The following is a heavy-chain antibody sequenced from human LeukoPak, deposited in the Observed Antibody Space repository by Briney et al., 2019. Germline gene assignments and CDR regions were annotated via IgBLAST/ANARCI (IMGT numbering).Heavy chain of an antibody. V-gene: IGHV3-74*01. J-gene: IGHJ4*02. CDR1: GFTFSSYW. CDR3: TRDFDFSSAI. D-gene: IGHD3-3*01. CDR2: ISPDGSTT. Sequence: GGSLRLSCAASGFTFSSYWMHWVRQAPGKGLVWVSRISPDGSTTGHADSVKGRFTTSRDNAKNTLFLQRNSLRAEDTAVYYCTRDFDFSSAIWGQGTLVTVSS.